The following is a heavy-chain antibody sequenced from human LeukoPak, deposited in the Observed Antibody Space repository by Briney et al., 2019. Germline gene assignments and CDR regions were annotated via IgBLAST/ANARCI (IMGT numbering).Heavy chain of an antibody. CDR2: INHSGGT. J-gene: IGHJ3*02. D-gene: IGHD2-2*01. V-gene: IGHV4-34*01. Sequence: SETLSLICAVSGGSFSGFRWHWIRQPPGKGPEWIGEINHSGGTTYNPSLKSRVTISVDTSKIQFSLNLTSVTAADTAVYYCALELVVPAALERLNAFDIWGHGTMVTVSS. CDR1: GGSFSGFR. CDR3: ALELVVPAALERLNAFDI.